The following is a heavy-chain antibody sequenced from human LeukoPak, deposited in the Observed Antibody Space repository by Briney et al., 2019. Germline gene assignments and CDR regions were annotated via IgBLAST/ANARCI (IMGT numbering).Heavy chain of an antibody. D-gene: IGHD6-19*01. Sequence: SETLSLTCTVSGGSISSYYWTWNRHPPGEGLGWIGYIYYSGSTSYNPSLKSRVTISVDTCKNQFSLKLSSVTAADTAVYYCARDVLAVAGFDYWGPGSLVTVSS. J-gene: IGHJ4*02. CDR3: ARDVLAVAGFDY. CDR1: GGSISSYY. CDR2: IYYSGST. V-gene: IGHV4-59*01.